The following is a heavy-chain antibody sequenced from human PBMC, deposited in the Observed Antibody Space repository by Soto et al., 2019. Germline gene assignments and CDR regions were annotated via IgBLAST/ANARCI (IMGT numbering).Heavy chain of an antibody. J-gene: IGHJ6*02. D-gene: IGHD3-3*01. CDR3: ARGPSGTIFGVVIYSWHGMDV. Sequence: QVQLVQSGAEVKKPGSSVKVSCKASGGTFSSYAISWVRQAPGHGLEWMGGSIPIFGTANYAQKFQGRVTITADESTSTAYMELSSLRSEDTAVYYCARGPSGTIFGVVIYSWHGMDVWGQGTTVTVSS. V-gene: IGHV1-69*01. CDR2: SIPIFGTA. CDR1: GGTFSSYA.